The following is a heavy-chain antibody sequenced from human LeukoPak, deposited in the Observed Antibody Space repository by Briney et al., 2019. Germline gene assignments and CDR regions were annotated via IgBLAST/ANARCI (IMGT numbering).Heavy chain of an antibody. J-gene: IGHJ4*02. CDR2: ISNDGNNK. D-gene: IGHD3-16*01. CDR3: ATMGGSFDY. Sequence: PGGSLGLSCAASGFTFSNYHMHWVRQAPGKGLEWVTVISNDGNNKYYADSVKGRFTISRDDSKNTLYLQMNSLRPEDTAMYYCATMGGSFDYWGQGTLVTVPS. V-gene: IGHV3-30*04. CDR1: GFTFSNYH.